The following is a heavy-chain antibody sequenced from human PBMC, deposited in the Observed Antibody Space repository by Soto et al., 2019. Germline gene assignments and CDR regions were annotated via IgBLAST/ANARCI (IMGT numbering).Heavy chain of an antibody. V-gene: IGHV4-30-4*01. CDR1: GGSISNGDDY. J-gene: IGHJ2*01. CDR2: IYYSGTT. CDR3: ARSNWERRYFDL. D-gene: IGHD1-26*01. Sequence: QVQLQESGPGLMKPSQTLSLTCAASGGSISNGDDYWSWIRQPPGKGLEWIGYIYYSGTTSYNPPLNSRLSISIDTYKNQFSLKLTSVTAADTAVYYCARSNWERRYFDLWGRGTLVTVSS.